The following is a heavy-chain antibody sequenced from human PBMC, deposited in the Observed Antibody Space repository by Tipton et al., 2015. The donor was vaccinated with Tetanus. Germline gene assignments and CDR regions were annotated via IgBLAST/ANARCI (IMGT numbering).Heavy chain of an antibody. D-gene: IGHD4-11*01. CDR2: ITGSGAST. J-gene: IGHJ4*02. CDR3: AKNSRSNWYEYFES. CDR1: GFTFSNYA. V-gene: IGHV3-23*01. Sequence: SLRLSCAASGFTFSNYAMSWVRQAPGKGLEWVSTITGSGASTSDADSVKGRFTISRDNAKKTLHLQMNSLRGEDTAIYYCAKNSRSNWYEYFESWGQGTLVTVSS.